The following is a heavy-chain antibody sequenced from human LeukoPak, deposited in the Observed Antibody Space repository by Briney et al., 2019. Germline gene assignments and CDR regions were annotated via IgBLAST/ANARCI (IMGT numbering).Heavy chain of an antibody. CDR1: GASFSGYY. CDR3: ARDIRFGYYFDC. D-gene: IGHD3-10*01. Sequence: TSETLSLTCPVDGASFSGYYWSWIRQPAGNGLEWIGEINHSGSTNYSPSLKSRVTTSVDTSKKQFSLKLSSVTAADTAVYYCARDIRFGYYFDCWGQGTLVTVSS. V-gene: IGHV4-34*01. CDR2: INHSGST. J-gene: IGHJ4*02.